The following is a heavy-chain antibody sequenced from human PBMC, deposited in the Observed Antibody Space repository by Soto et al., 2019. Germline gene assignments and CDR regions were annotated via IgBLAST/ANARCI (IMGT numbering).Heavy chain of an antibody. D-gene: IGHD3-22*01. Sequence: PSETLSLTCAVYGGSFSGYYWTWIRQPPGTGLEWIGEINHSGSTNYNPSLKSRVTISVDTSKNQFSLKLSSVTAADTAVYYCARARYYYDSSGYYYGFYYFDYWGQGTLVTVSS. CDR2: INHSGST. V-gene: IGHV4-34*01. J-gene: IGHJ4*02. CDR3: ARARYYYDSSGYYYGFYYFDY. CDR1: GGSFSGYY.